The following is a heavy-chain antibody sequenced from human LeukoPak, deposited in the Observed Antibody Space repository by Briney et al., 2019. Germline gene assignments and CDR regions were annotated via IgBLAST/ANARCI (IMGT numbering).Heavy chain of an antibody. V-gene: IGHV1-46*01. CDR2: INPSGGST. D-gene: IGHD4-17*01. CDR3: ARDRSLDYGDPRWFDP. CDR1: GYTFTSYY. Sequence: ASVKVSCKASGYTFTSYYMHWVRQAPGQGLEWMGIINPSGGSTSYAQEFQGRVTMTRDTSTSTVYMELSSLRSEDTAVYYCARDRSLDYGDPRWFDPWGQGTLVTASS. J-gene: IGHJ5*02.